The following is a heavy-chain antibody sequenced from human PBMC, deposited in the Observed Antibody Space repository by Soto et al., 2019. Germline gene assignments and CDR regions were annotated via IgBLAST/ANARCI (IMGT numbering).Heavy chain of an antibody. V-gene: IGHV4-31*03. D-gene: IGHD3-22*01. Sequence: PSETLSLTCTVSGGSIISGGYYWSWVLQHPGKGLEWIGYIYYSGSTYYNPSLKSRVTISVDTSKNQFSLKLSSVTAADTAVYYCARGPDYYDSSGYSNWFDPWGQGTLVTVSS. CDR2: IYYSGST. CDR3: ARGPDYYDSSGYSNWFDP. CDR1: GGSIISGGYY. J-gene: IGHJ5*02.